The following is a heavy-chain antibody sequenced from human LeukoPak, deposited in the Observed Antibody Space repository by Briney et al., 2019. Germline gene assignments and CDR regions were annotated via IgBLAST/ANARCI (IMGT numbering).Heavy chain of an antibody. J-gene: IGHJ4*02. V-gene: IGHV4-4*02. CDR2: VNLQGST. CDR3: AREGGPYRPLDY. CDR1: GGSITNTNY. Sequence: SETLSLTCGVSGGSITNTNYWTWVRPPPGKGLEWIGEVNLQGSTNYNPSLMGRVAISVDTSENHISLQLTSVTAADTAVYYCAREGGPYRPLDYSGQGTLVTVSS.